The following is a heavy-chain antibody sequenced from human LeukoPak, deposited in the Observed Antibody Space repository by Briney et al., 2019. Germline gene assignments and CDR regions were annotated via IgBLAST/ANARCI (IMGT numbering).Heavy chain of an antibody. Sequence: GGSLRLSCAASGFTFSSYWMSWVRQAPGKGLEWVANIKQDGSEKYYVDSVKGRFTISRDNAKNSLYLQMNSLRAEDTAVYYCARVTRYDSSGYYSYYYYGMDVWGQGTTVTVSS. V-gene: IGHV3-7*01. CDR2: IKQDGSEK. J-gene: IGHJ6*02. CDR1: GFTFSSYW. D-gene: IGHD3-22*01. CDR3: ARVTRYDSSGYYSYYYYGMDV.